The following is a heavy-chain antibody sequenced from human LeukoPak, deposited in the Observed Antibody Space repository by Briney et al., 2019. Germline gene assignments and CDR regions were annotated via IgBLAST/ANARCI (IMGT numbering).Heavy chain of an antibody. Sequence: PGGSLRLSCAVSGVTLSNYGMAWVRQAPGKGLEWIGEINHSGSTNYNPSLKSRVTISVDTPKNQFSLKLSSVTAADTAVYYCARSQYYRITSLDYWGQGTLVTVSS. D-gene: IGHD2-2*01. CDR2: INHSGST. J-gene: IGHJ4*02. V-gene: IGHV4-34*01. CDR1: GVTLSNYG. CDR3: ARSQYYRITSLDY.